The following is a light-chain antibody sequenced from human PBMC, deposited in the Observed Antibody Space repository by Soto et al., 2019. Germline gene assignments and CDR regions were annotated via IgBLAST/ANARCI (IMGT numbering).Light chain of an antibody. V-gene: IGKV1-39*01. CDR2: AAS. CDR1: QSISSY. Sequence: DIQMTQSPTSLSASVGDRVTITCRASQSISSYLNWYQQKPGKAPKLLIYAASILQSGVPSRFSGSGSGTDFTLTISSLQPEDFATYYCQQSYLIPSTFGGGTKVEIK. CDR3: QQSYLIPST. J-gene: IGKJ4*01.